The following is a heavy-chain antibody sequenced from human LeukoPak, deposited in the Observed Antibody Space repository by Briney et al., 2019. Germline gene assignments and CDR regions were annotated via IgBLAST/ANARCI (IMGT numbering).Heavy chain of an antibody. CDR2: ISSSSSYI. CDR3: ARDGGGSYYYDSSGFDY. V-gene: IGHV3-21*01. J-gene: IGHJ4*02. D-gene: IGHD3-22*01. CDR1: GFTFSSYS. Sequence: GGSLGLSCAASGFTFSSYSMNWVRQAPGKGLEWVSSISSSSSYIYYADSVKGRFTISRDNAKNSLYLQMNSLSGEDTAVYYCARDGGGSYYYDSSGFDYWGQGTLVTVSS.